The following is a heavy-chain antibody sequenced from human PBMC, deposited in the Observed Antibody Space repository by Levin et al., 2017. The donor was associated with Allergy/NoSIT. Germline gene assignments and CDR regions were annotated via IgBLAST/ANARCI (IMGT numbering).Heavy chain of an antibody. CDR1: GGSISSSNW. CDR2: IYHSGST. V-gene: IGHV4-4*02. CDR3: ARGEGIAGTLPSSGAFDI. D-gene: IGHD1-7*01. J-gene: IGHJ3*02. Sequence: PSQTLSLTCAVSGGSISSSNWWSWVRQPPGKGLEWIGEIYHSGSTNYNPSLKSRVTISVDKSKNQFSLKLSSVTAADTAVYYCARGEGIAGTLPSSGAFDIWGQGTMVTVSS.